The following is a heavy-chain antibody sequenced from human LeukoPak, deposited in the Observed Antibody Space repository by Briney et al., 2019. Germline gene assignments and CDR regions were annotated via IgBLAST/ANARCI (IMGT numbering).Heavy chain of an antibody. D-gene: IGHD6-19*01. CDR3: AKDSDIAVAGSDDALDV. Sequence: PGGSLRLSCAASGFTFRSYGMNWVRQTPGKGLEWVALISFDGSIEYYADSVKGRFTISRDNSKNTLFLQMNSLRPEDTAVYYCAKDSDIAVAGSDDALDVWGQGTMVTVSS. J-gene: IGHJ3*01. CDR2: ISFDGSIE. V-gene: IGHV3-30*18. CDR1: GFTFRSYG.